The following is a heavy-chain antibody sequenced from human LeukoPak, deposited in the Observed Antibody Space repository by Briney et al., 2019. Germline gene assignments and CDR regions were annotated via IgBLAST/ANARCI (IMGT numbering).Heavy chain of an antibody. D-gene: IGHD4-11*01. V-gene: IGHV4-59*08. Sequence: SETLSLTCTVSGGSISSYYWSWIRQPPGKGLEWIGYIYYSGSTNYNPSLKSRVTISVDTSKNQFSLKLSSVTAADTAVYYCADNYAGAFDIWGQGTMVTVSS. CDR3: ADNYAGAFDI. CDR1: GGSISSYY. J-gene: IGHJ3*02. CDR2: IYYSGST.